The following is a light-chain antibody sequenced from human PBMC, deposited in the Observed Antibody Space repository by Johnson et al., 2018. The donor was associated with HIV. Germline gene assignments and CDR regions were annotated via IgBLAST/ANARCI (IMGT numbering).Light chain of an antibody. CDR3: GTWDSRLSAYV. CDR2: ENN. Sequence: QSVLTQPPSVSAAPGQKVTISCSGSSSNIRNNYVSWYQQLPGTAPKLLIYENNKRPSGIPDRFSGSKSGTSATLGITGLQTGDEADYYCGTWDSRLSAYVFGAGTKVTVL. V-gene: IGLV1-51*02. J-gene: IGLJ1*01. CDR1: SSNIRNNY.